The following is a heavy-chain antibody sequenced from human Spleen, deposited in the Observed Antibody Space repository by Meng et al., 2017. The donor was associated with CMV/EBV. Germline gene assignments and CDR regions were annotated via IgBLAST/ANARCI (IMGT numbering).Heavy chain of an antibody. V-gene: IGHV4-30-4*08. CDR1: SLNSCDYY. Sequence: SLNSCDYYWSWIRQPPGKGLEWIGYIYYSGSTKNTPSLKSRVTISVDTSKNQFSLKLSSVTAADTAVYYCARGGSSRFGELSLPFDPWGQGTLVTVSS. J-gene: IGHJ5*02. D-gene: IGHD3-10*01. CDR2: IYYSGST. CDR3: ARGGSSRFGELSLPFDP.